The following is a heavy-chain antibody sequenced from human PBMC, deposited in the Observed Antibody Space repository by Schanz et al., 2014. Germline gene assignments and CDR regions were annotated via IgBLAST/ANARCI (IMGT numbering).Heavy chain of an antibody. CDR2: IWYDGSNK. Sequence: QVQLVESGGGVVQPGRSLRLSCAASGFTFSKYGMHWVRQAPGKGLEWVAVIWYDGSNKDYADSVKGRFTISRDSSRNTLYLQMNSLRAEDTAVYYCARVELSVYYYAMDVWGQGTTVTVSS. J-gene: IGHJ6*02. CDR1: GFTFSKYG. V-gene: IGHV3-33*01. CDR3: ARVELSVYYYAMDV. D-gene: IGHD2-15*01.